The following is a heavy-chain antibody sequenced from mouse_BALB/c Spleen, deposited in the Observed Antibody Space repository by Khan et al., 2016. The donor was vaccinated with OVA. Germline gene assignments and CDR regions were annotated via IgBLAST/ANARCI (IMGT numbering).Heavy chain of an antibody. CDR1: GYTFTNYT. Sequence: QVQLKQSGAELARPGASVKMSCKASGYTFTNYTIHWVKQRPGQGLEWIGYINPSSGYTNYNQNYNDKATLTTDRSSSTAYMQLSRLTSDDSAVYYFLRSPVPPYHFDYWGQGTTLTVSS. J-gene: IGHJ2*01. CDR3: LRSPVPPYHFDY. CDR2: INPSSGYT. V-gene: IGHV1-4*01.